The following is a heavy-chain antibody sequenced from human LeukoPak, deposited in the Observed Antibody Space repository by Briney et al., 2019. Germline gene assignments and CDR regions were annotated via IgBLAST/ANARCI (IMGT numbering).Heavy chain of an antibody. J-gene: IGHJ4*02. V-gene: IGHV5-51*01. CDR3: ATTTVTTGSAFDC. CDR1: GYIFANNW. D-gene: IGHD4-11*01. Sequence: GAPLNISCKASGYIFANNWICCLRHIPEKVQEWMDIIYTSDSDTRYSPYFQGHVTISADKSISTANLQWSSVKASDTAVYCCATTTVTTGSAFDCWGQGTLVTVSS. CDR2: IYTSDSDT.